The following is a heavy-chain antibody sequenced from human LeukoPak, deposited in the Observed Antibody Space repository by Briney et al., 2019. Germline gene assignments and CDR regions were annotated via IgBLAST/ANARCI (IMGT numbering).Heavy chain of an antibody. CDR3: ARLGYSSSWYDWYYYYYMDV. CDR1: GGSFSGYY. J-gene: IGHJ6*03. CDR2: INHSGST. D-gene: IGHD6-13*01. V-gene: IGHV4-34*01. Sequence: SETLSLTCAVYGGSFSGYYWSWIRQPPGKGLEWIGEINHSGSTNYNPSLKSRVTISLEKSKNQFSLMLSSGTAADTAGFYFARLGYSSSWYDWYYYYYMDVWGKGTTVTISS.